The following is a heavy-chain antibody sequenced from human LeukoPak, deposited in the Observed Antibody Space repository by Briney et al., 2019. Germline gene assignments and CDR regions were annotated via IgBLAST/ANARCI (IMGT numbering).Heavy chain of an antibody. V-gene: IGHV1-18*01. CDR1: GYTFTSYG. D-gene: IGHD4-17*01. CDR3: ARDSRYGEGY. J-gene: IGHJ4*02. CDR2: ISGNNGNT. Sequence: EASVKVSRKPSGYTFTSYGISWVRQAPRQGLGWMGWISGNNGNTNYSQKFQGRVTMTTDTSTSTAYMEMGSLRSDDTAVDYCARDSRYGEGYWGQGTLVTVSS.